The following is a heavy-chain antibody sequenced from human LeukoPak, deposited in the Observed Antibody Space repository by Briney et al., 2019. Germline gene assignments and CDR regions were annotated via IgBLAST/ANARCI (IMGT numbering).Heavy chain of an antibody. CDR3: AKDIYSSGYYFDY. CDR2: IREDGTEK. CDR1: GFTFSGAW. V-gene: IGHV3-7*03. D-gene: IGHD3-22*01. Sequence: PGGSLRLACTASGFTFSGAWMTWVRQAPGKGLEWVANIREDGTEKNYVDSVKGRFTISRDNAKNSLYLQMNSLRAEDTALYYCAKDIYSSGYYFDYWGQGTLVTVSS. J-gene: IGHJ4*02.